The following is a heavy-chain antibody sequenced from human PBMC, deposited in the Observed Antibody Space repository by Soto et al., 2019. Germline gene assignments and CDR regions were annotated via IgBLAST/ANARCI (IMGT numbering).Heavy chain of an antibody. J-gene: IGHJ3*02. CDR3: ARDRRPYDPDAFDI. CDR2: TIPIFGTA. D-gene: IGHD3-22*01. V-gene: IGHV1-69*13. Sequence: SVKVSCKASGGTFSSYAISWVRQAPGQGLEWMGGTIPIFGTANYAQKFQGRVTITADESTSTAYMELSSLRSEDTAVYYCARDRRPYDPDAFDIWGQGTMVTVSS. CDR1: GGTFSSYA.